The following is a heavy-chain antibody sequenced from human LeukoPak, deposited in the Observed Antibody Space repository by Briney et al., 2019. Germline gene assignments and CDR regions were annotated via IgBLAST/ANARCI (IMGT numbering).Heavy chain of an antibody. Sequence: PGGSLRLSCAASGFTFSSYGMHWVRQAPGKGLEWVAVISYDGSNKYYADSVKGRFTISRDNSKNTLYLRMNSLRAEDTAVYYCAKDSYCSSTSCYSDGMDVWGQGTTVTVSS. D-gene: IGHD2-2*01. CDR1: GFTFSSYG. J-gene: IGHJ6*02. V-gene: IGHV3-30*18. CDR2: ISYDGSNK. CDR3: AKDSYCSSTSCYSDGMDV.